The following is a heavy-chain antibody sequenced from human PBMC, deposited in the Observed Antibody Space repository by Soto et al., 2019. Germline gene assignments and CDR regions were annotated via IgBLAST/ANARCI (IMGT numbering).Heavy chain of an antibody. D-gene: IGHD1-7*01. V-gene: IGHV3-33*01. CDR1: GFTFSSYG. CDR3: ARDQGDWNYYYYYYGMDV. Sequence: GGSLRLSCAASGFTFSSYGMHWVRQAPGKGLEWVAVIWYDGSNKYYADSVKGRFTISRDNSKNTLYLQMNSLRAEDTAVYYCARDQGDWNYYYYYYGMDVWGQGTTVTVSS. J-gene: IGHJ6*02. CDR2: IWYDGSNK.